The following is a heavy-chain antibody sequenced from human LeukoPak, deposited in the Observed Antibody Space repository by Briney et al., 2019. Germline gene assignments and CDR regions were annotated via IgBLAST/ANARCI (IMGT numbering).Heavy chain of an antibody. CDR2: VYYSGST. CDR1: GGSISSSSYY. CDR3: ARHPFSSSRGYYYYMDV. Sequence: SETLSLTCTVSGGSISSSSYYWGWIRQPPGKGLEWIGAVYYSGSTYYNPSLKSRVTISVDTSKNQFSLKLSSVTAADTAVYYCARHPFSSSRGYYYYMDVWGKGTTVTISS. D-gene: IGHD6-13*01. J-gene: IGHJ6*03. V-gene: IGHV4-39*01.